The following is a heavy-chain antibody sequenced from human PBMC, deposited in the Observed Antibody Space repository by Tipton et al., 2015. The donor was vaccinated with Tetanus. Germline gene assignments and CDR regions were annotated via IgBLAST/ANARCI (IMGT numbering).Heavy chain of an antibody. CDR2: ISWNSGSI. Sequence: SLRLSCAASGFTFDDYAMHWVRQAPGKGLEWVSGISWNSGSIGYADSVKGRFTISRDNAKNSLYLQMNSLRADDTALYYCAKDMEWELLLGAFDIWGQGTMVTVSS. CDR3: AKDMEWELLLGAFDI. V-gene: IGHV3-9*01. D-gene: IGHD1-26*01. CDR1: GFTFDDYA. J-gene: IGHJ3*02.